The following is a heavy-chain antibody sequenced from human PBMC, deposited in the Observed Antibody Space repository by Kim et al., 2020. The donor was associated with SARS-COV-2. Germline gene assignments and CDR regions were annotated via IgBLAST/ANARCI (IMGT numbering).Heavy chain of an antibody. CDR2: ISGSGGST. J-gene: IGHJ4*02. CDR1: GFTFSSYA. Sequence: GGSLRLSCAASGFTFSSYAMSWVRQAPGKGLEWVSAISGSGGSTYYADSVKGRFTISRDNSKNTLYLQMNSLRAEDTAVYYCAKDDPPGGGYYDILTGYYYFDYWGQGTLVTVSS. V-gene: IGHV3-23*01. D-gene: IGHD3-9*01. CDR3: AKDDPPGGGYYDILTGYYYFDY.